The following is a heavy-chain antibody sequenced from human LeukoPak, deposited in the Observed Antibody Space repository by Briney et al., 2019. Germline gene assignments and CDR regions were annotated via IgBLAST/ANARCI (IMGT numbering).Heavy chain of an antibody. CDR1: GFTVSSNY. J-gene: IGHJ4*02. V-gene: IGHV3-53*01. D-gene: IGHD5-18*01. CDR3: ARVRPSGYSYGYVDY. Sequence: GGSLRLSCAASGFTVSSNYMSWVRQAPGKGLEWVSVIYSGGSTYYADSVKGRFTISRDNSKNTLYLQMNSLRAEDTAVYYCARVRPSGYSYGYVDYWGQGTLVTVSS. CDR2: IYSGGST.